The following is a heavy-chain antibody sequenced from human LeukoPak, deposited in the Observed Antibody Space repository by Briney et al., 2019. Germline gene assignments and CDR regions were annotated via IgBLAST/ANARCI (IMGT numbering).Heavy chain of an antibody. CDR1: GFTFSSYE. CDR3: ARGSAYYDYVWGSYGDY. D-gene: IGHD3-16*01. CDR2: ISSSGSTI. V-gene: IGHV3-48*03. J-gene: IGHJ4*02. Sequence: GGSLRLSCAASGFTFSSYEMNWVRQAPGKGLEWVSYISSSGSTIYYADSVKGRFTISRDNAKNSLYLQMNSLRAEDTAVYYCARGSAYYDYVWGSYGDYWGQGTLVTVSS.